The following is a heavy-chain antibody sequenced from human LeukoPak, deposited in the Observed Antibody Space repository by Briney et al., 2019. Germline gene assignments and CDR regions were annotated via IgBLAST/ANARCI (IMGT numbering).Heavy chain of an antibody. CDR2: ISGSGGST. D-gene: IGHD2-2*01. J-gene: IGHJ4*02. CDR3: AHDIVVVPAAIPLGDY. CDR1: GFTFSSYA. V-gene: IGHV3-23*01. Sequence: PGGSLRLSCAASGFTFSSYAMSWVRQAPGKGLEWVSAISGSGGSTYYADSVKGRFTISRENSKNTLYLQMNSLRAEDTAVYSCAHDIVVVPAAIPLGDYWGQGTLVTVSS.